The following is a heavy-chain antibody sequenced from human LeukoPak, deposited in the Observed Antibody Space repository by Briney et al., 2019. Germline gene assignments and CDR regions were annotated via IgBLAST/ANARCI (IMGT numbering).Heavy chain of an antibody. D-gene: IGHD2-8*01. Sequence: SETLSLTCTVSGYSISRGYYWSWIRQPPGKGLEWIGSIYHSGRTYYNPSLKSRVTISVDTSKNQFSLKLSSVTAADTAVYYCARVGPPYCTNGVCYIWLWEYYYYYMDAWGKGTTVTVSS. V-gene: IGHV4-38-2*02. CDR1: GYSISRGYY. CDR3: ARVGPPYCTNGVCYIWLWEYYYYYMDA. J-gene: IGHJ6*03. CDR2: IYHSGRT.